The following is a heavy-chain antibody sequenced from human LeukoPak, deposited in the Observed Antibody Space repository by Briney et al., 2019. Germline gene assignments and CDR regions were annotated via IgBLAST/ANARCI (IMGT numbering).Heavy chain of an antibody. CDR3: ARVWELSDAFDI. CDR1: GGSISSSSYY. J-gene: IGHJ3*02. CDR2: IYYSGST. Sequence: SETLSLTCTVSGGSISSSSYYWGWIRQPPGKGLEWIGSIYYSGSTPYNPSLKSRVTISVDTSKNQFSLKLSSVTAADAAVYYCARVWELSDAFDIWGQGTMVTVSS. D-gene: IGHD1-26*01. V-gene: IGHV4-39*07.